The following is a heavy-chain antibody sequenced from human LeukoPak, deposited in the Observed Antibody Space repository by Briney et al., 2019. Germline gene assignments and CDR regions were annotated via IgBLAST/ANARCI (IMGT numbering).Heavy chain of an antibody. D-gene: IGHD3-3*01. Sequence: SETLSLTCAVYGGSFSGYYWSWIRQPPGKGLEWIGEINHSGSTNYNPSLKSRVTISVDTSKNQFSLKLSSVTAADTAVYYCARARSGDFWSGYYYYYGMDVWGQGTTVTVSS. CDR3: ARARSGDFWSGYYYYYGMDV. CDR1: GGSFSGYY. CDR2: INHSGST. J-gene: IGHJ6*02. V-gene: IGHV4-34*01.